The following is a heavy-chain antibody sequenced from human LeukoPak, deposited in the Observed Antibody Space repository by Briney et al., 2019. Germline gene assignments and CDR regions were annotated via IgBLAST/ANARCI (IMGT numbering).Heavy chain of an antibody. CDR2: IYYSGST. V-gene: IGHV4-39*01. Sequence: SETLSLTCTVSGGSISSSSYYWGWIRQPPGKGLEWIGSIYYSGSTYYNPSLKSRVTISVDTSKNQFSLKQSSVTAADTAVYYCARTYYDFWSGYYPPPYYFDYWGQGTLVTVSS. J-gene: IGHJ4*02. CDR1: GGSISSSSYY. CDR3: ARTYYDFWSGYYPPPYYFDY. D-gene: IGHD3-3*01.